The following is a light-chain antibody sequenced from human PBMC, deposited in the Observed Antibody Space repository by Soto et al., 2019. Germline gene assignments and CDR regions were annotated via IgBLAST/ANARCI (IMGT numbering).Light chain of an antibody. CDR2: GAS. V-gene: IGKV3-20*01. CDR3: QQYGISPRT. J-gene: IGKJ1*01. CDR1: QSVSSNY. Sequence: EIVLTQSPGTLSLSPWERATLSCRTSQSVSSNYLAWYQQKPGQAPRLFIYGASTRATGIPDRFSGSGSGTDFTLTISRLEPEDFAVYYCQQYGISPRTFGRGTKVDIK.